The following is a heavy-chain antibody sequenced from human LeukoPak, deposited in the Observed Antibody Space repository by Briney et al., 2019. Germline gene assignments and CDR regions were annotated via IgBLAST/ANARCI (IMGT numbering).Heavy chain of an antibody. V-gene: IGHV4-30-4*08. CDR2: IYYSGST. Sequence: SQTLSLTCTVSGGSINSGDYYWSWIRQPPGKGLEWIGYIYYSGSTYYNPSLKSRVTISVDTSKNQFSLKLSSVTAADTAVYYCARVVVVAATMIDPWGQGTLVTVSS. D-gene: IGHD2-15*01. CDR1: GGSINSGDYY. CDR3: ARVVVVAATMIDP. J-gene: IGHJ5*02.